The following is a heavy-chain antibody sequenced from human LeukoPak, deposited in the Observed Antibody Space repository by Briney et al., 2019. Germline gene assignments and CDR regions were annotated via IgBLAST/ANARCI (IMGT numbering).Heavy chain of an antibody. CDR3: ARGPIGGLRKGFDI. CDR1: GNTFACYY. V-gene: IGHV1-2*02. D-gene: IGHD1-26*01. J-gene: IGHJ4*02. CDR2: INTHNGAT. Sequence: ASVRVSCKASGNTFACYYFHWLRQAPGQGLERMGWINTHNGATNYAQHFQGRGPMTTDRAVTTAYMDLDGLISDDAAVYFCARGPIGGLRKGFDIWGQGTLVTVSS.